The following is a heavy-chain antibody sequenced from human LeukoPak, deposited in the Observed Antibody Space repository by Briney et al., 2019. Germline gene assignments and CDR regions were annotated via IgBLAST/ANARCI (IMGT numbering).Heavy chain of an antibody. CDR1: GYTLTGLS. Sequence: ASVKVSCKVSGYTLTGLSMHWVRQAPGKGLEWMGGFDPEDGETIYAQKFQGRVTMTEDTSTDTAYMELSSLRSEDTAVYYCATFLYGSGSPYFDYWGQGTLVTVSS. CDR3: ATFLYGSGSPYFDY. V-gene: IGHV1-24*01. CDR2: FDPEDGET. D-gene: IGHD3-10*01. J-gene: IGHJ4*02.